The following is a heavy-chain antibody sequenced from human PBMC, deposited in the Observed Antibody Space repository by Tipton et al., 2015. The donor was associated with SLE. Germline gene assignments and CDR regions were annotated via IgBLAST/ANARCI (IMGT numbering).Heavy chain of an antibody. D-gene: IGHD2-15*01. CDR3: ARGCSGGSCYPDAFDI. CDR2: IIPMFGTA. V-gene: IGHV1-69*01. CDR1: GGTFSSYA. Sequence: QVQLVQSGAEVKKPGSSVKVSCKASGGTFSSYAISWVRQAPGQGLEWMGGIIPMFGTANYAQKFQGRVTITADESTSTAYMELSSLRSEDTAVYYCARGCSGGSCYPDAFDIWGQGTMVTVSS. J-gene: IGHJ3*02.